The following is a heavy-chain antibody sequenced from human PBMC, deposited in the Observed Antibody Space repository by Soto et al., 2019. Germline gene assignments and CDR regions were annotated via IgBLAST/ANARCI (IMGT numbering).Heavy chain of an antibody. Sequence: PSETLSLTCTVSGASIGSNGYYWGWIRQPPGKGLEWIGSIFYSGTTHYNPSLRSRLSISVDTSKNVFSLKLSSLTAADTAIYQGATRAWWLRLESSVGGQGTLVT. CDR3: ATRAWWLRLESSV. J-gene: IGHJ4*02. CDR1: GASIGSNGYY. D-gene: IGHD5-12*01. V-gene: IGHV4-39*02. CDR2: IFYSGTT.